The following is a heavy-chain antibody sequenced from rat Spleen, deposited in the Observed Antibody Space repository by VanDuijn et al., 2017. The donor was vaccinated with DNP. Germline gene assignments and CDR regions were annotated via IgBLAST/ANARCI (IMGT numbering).Heavy chain of an antibody. D-gene: IGHD4-3*01. J-gene: IGHJ2*01. V-gene: IGHV5-22*01. CDR1: GFTFSNYY. Sequence: EVQLVESGGGLVQPGRSMKLSCAASGFTFSNYYMAWVRQAPTKGLEWVAYIRYDGGYTKYGDSVKGRFTISRDNAKNTLYLQMNSLRSEDMATYYCVRWNSGHFDYWGQGVMVPVSS. CDR2: IRYDGGYT. CDR3: VRWNSGHFDY.